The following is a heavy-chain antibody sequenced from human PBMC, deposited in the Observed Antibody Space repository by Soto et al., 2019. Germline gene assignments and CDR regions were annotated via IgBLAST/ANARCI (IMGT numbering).Heavy chain of an antibody. CDR3: ARTLAAMMFLGYPFDY. Sequence: QVQLVESGGGVVQPGRSLRLSCAASGFTFSSYAMHWVCQAPGKRLEWVAVISYDGSNKYYADSVKGRFTISRDNSKNTLYLQMNSLRAEDTAVYFCARTLAAMMFLGYPFDYWGQGTLVTVSS. CDR1: GFTFSSYA. J-gene: IGHJ4*02. CDR2: ISYDGSNK. D-gene: IGHD2-2*01. V-gene: IGHV3-30-3*01.